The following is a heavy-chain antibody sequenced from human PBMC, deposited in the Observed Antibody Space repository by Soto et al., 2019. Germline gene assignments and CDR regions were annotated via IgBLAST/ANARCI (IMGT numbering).Heavy chain of an antibody. J-gene: IGHJ4*02. Sequence: ASVKVSCKASGYTFTSYAMHWVRQAPGQRLEWMGWINAGNGNTKYSQKFRGRVTITRDTSASTAYMELSSLRSEDTAVYYCASGEYQLLPFDYWGQGTLVTVSS. CDR1: GYTFTSYA. CDR2: INAGNGNT. V-gene: IGHV1-3*01. D-gene: IGHD2-2*01. CDR3: ASGEYQLLPFDY.